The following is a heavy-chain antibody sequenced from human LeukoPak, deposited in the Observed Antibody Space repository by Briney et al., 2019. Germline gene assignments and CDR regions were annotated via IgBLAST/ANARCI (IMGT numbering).Heavy chain of an antibody. CDR3: AREEYFQDSNGYSYSFHS. J-gene: IGHJ5*01. Sequence: MASETLSLTCTVSGGSIGGDYWSWIRQSAGNGLEWIGRIYKSGSTNYNPSFRSRVTMSVDTSKNQFSLSVTSVTAADTAVYYCAREEYFQDSNGYSYSFHSWGQGSLVTVSS. D-gene: IGHD3-22*01. V-gene: IGHV4-4*07. CDR2: IYKSGST. CDR1: GGSIGGDY.